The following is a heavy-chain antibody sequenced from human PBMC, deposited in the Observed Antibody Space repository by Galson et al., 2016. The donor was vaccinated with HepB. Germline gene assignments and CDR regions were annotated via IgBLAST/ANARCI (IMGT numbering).Heavy chain of an antibody. V-gene: IGHV3-23*01. J-gene: IGHJ6*02. D-gene: IGHD3-10*02. Sequence: SLRLSCAASGFTFSNYAMTWVRQAPGKGLAWVATIKNNDDKTYYANSVHGRFTIATDQSKNTLFLQMNSLRAEDTAVYYCAKDWSTTTGVQGCMDVWGQGPTVTVSS. CDR2: IKNNDDKT. CDR3: AKDWSTTTGVQGCMDV. CDR1: GFTFSNYA.